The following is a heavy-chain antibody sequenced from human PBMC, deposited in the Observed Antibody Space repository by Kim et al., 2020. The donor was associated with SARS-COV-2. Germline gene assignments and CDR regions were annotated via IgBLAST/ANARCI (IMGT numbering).Heavy chain of an antibody. Sequence: AQKFQDRVTITADKSSSTAYMELTSLTSEDTAVYYCATDAGRVSTLYYFPSWGQGTLVTVSS. CDR3: ATDAGRVSTLYYFPS. D-gene: IGHD3-10*01. J-gene: IGHJ5*02. V-gene: IGHV1-69*04.